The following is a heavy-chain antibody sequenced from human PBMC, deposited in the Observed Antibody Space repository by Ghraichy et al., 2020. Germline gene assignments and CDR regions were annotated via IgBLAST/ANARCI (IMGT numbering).Heavy chain of an antibody. J-gene: IGHJ3*02. CDR3: ARDLPPRGSYAHDAFDI. CDR2: IWYDGSNK. CDR1: GFTFSSYG. D-gene: IGHD1-26*01. V-gene: IGHV3-33*01. Sequence: LSLTCAASGFTFSSYGMHWVRQAPGKGLEWVAVIWYDGSNKYYADSVKGRFTISRDNSKNTLYLQMNSLRAEDTAVYYCARDLPPRGSYAHDAFDIWGQGTMVTVSS.